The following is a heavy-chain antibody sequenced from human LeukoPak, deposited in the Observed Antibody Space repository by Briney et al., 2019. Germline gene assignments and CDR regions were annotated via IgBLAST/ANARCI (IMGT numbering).Heavy chain of an antibody. CDR2: ISSSSSTI. D-gene: IGHD1-14*01. CDR3: ARGPEPTWVYMDV. CDR1: GFTFSSYI. J-gene: IGHJ6*03. V-gene: IGHV3-48*04. Sequence: PGGSLRLSCAASGFTFSSYIMNWVRQAPGKGLEWVSYISSSSSTIYYADSVKGRFTISRDNAKNSLYLQMNSLRAEDTAVYYCARGPEPTWVYMDVWGKGTTVTVSS.